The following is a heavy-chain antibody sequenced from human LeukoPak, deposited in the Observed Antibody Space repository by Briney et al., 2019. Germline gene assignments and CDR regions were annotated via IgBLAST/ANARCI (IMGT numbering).Heavy chain of an antibody. V-gene: IGHV1-2*06. CDR3: ARGVVVVAATQMDY. D-gene: IGHD2-15*01. Sequence: GASVKVSCKASGYTFTGYYMHWVRQAPGQGLEWMGRINPNSGDTNYAQNVQGSVTMTRDTSISTAYMELSRLTSDDTAVYYCARGVVVVAATQMDYWGQGTLVTVSS. CDR2: INPNSGDT. J-gene: IGHJ4*02. CDR1: GYTFTGYY.